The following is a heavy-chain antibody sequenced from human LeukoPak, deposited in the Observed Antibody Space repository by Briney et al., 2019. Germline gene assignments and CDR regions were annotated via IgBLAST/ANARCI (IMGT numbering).Heavy chain of an antibody. CDR2: IYYSGST. D-gene: IGHD3-10*01. J-gene: IGHJ4*02. Sequence: SETLSLTCAVYGGSFSGYYWSWIRQPPGKGLEWIGSIYYSGSTNYNPSLKSRVTISVDTSKNQFFLSLSSLTAADTAVYYCARGGVMVRGVDFDFWGQGTLVTVSS. CDR3: ARGGVMVRGVDFDF. CDR1: GGSFSGYY. V-gene: IGHV4-34*11.